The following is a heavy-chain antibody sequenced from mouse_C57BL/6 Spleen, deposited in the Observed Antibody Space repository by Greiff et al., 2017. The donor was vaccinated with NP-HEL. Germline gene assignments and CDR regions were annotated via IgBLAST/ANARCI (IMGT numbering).Heavy chain of an antibody. CDR1: GYAFSSSW. Sequence: QVQLQQSGPELVKPGASVKISCKASGYAFSSSWMNWVKQRPGKGLEWIGRIYPGDGDTNYNGKFKGKATLTADKSSSTAYMQLSSLTSEDSAVYFCAASPLYYGNPSFDYWGQGTTLTVSS. J-gene: IGHJ2*01. CDR2: IYPGDGDT. V-gene: IGHV1-82*01. CDR3: AASPLYYGNPSFDY. D-gene: IGHD2-1*01.